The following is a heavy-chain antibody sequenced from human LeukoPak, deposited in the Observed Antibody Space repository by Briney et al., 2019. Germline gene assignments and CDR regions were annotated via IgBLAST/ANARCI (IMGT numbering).Heavy chain of an antibody. CDR2: IYYSGST. J-gene: IGHJ4*02. CDR1: GGSISNYY. D-gene: IGHD6-19*01. Sequence: SETLSLTCTVSGGSISNYYWSWIRQSPGKEPEWIGYIYYSGSTKYNPSLKSRVTISVDTSKNQFSLKLSSVTAADTAVYYCARLDSSGWYPYFDYWGQGTLVTVSS. V-gene: IGHV4-59*08. CDR3: ARLDSSGWYPYFDY.